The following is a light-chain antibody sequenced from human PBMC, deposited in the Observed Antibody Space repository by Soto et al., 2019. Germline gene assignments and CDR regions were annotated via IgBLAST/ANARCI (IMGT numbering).Light chain of an antibody. J-gene: IGKJ4*01. Sequence: DIQMTQSPSTLSASVGDRVTLTSRASQSISTWLAWYQQKPGKAPKLLIYKASGLESGVPSRFSGSGSGTAFTLTISSLQPDDFATYYCQQYDSYSPLTFGGGTKVDI. CDR2: KAS. V-gene: IGKV1-5*03. CDR1: QSISTW. CDR3: QQYDSYSPLT.